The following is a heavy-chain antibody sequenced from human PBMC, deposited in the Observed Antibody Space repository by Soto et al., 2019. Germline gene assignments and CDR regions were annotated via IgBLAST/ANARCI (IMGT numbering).Heavy chain of an antibody. V-gene: IGHV4-30-4*01. CDR1: GGSISSGDYY. CDR2: IYYSGST. Sequence: TLSLTCTVSGGSISSGDYYWSWIRQPPGKGLEWIGYIYYSGSTYYNPSLKSRVTISVDTSKNQFSLKLSSVTAADTAVYYCARSVVVTAGFDYWGQGTLVTVSS. CDR3: ARSVVVTAGFDY. D-gene: IGHD2-21*02. J-gene: IGHJ4*02.